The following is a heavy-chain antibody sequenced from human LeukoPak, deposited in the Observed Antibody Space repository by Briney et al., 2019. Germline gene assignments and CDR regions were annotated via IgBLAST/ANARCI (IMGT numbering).Heavy chain of an antibody. CDR3: AKSAVSNSWSQPLDS. D-gene: IGHD6-13*01. Sequence: GGSLRLSCAAWGFTLSSYAMTGVRRARGEGREGVSDISGSGGSTYYADSLRGRFTISRDNSKNTLYLQMNSLKSEDTAFYSCAKSAVSNSWSQPLDSWGQGTLVTVSS. CDR1: GFTLSSYA. CDR2: ISGSGGST. J-gene: IGHJ4*02. V-gene: IGHV3-23*01.